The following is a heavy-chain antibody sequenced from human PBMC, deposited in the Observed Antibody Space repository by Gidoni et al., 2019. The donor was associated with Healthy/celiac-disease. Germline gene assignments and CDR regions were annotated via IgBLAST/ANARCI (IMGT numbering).Heavy chain of an antibody. CDR3: ARDALYYYGPLGVFDY. Sequence: EVQLVESGGGLVQPGGSLRLSCAASGFTFSSYEMNWVRQAPGKGLGWVSYISSSGSTIYYADSVKGRFTISRDNAKNSLYLQMNSLRAEDTAVYYCARDALYYYGPLGVFDYWGQGTLVTVSS. CDR1: GFTFSSYE. V-gene: IGHV3-48*03. D-gene: IGHD3-10*01. CDR2: ISSSGSTI. J-gene: IGHJ4*02.